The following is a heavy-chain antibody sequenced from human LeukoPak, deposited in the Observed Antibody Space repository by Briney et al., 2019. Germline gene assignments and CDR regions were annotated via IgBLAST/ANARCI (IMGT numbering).Heavy chain of an antibody. V-gene: IGHV3-23*01. J-gene: IGHJ3*02. CDR2: IEGSGGNT. Sequence: GGSLRLSCAASGFTFSNYAMTWVRQAPGKGLERVSVIEGSGGNTYYAGSVKGRFTISGDNSRNTLYLQMNSLRVEDTAVYYCAKLTGSDAYNDAFDIWGQGTMVTVSS. CDR1: GFTFSNYA. D-gene: IGHD5-24*01. CDR3: AKLTGSDAYNDAFDI.